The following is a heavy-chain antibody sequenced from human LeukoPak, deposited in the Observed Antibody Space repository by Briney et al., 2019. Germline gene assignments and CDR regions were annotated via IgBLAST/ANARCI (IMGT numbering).Heavy chain of an antibody. D-gene: IGHD6-13*01. V-gene: IGHV3-7*01. CDR2: IKQDGSEK. J-gene: IGHJ4*02. CDR1: GFTFSSYW. CDR3: AREFGIAAAVPFDY. Sequence: GGSLRLSCAASGFTFSSYWMSWVRQAPGKGLEWVANIKQDGSEKYYVDSVKGRFTISRDNAKNSLYLQMNSLRAEDTAVYYCAREFGIAAAVPFDYWGQGTLVTVSS.